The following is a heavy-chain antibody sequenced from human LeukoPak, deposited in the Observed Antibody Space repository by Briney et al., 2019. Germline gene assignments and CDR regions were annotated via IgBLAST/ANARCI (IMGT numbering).Heavy chain of an antibody. V-gene: IGHV3-21*01. CDR1: GFTFSDYD. CDR3: ARANLSTTAAIAVAGTGNWFDP. D-gene: IGHD6-19*01. J-gene: IGHJ5*02. Sequence: GGSLRLSCSASGFTFSDYDMNWVRQAPGKGLEWVSSISSSSSYIYYADSVKGRFTISRDNAKNSLYLQMNSLRAEDTAVYYCARANLSTTAAIAVAGTGNWFDPWGQGTLVTVSS. CDR2: ISSSSSYI.